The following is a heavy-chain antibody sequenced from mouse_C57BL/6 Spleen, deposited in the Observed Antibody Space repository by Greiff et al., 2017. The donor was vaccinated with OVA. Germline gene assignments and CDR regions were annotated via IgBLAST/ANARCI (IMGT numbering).Heavy chain of an antibody. CDR2: IYPGSGST. CDR1: GYTFTSYW. J-gene: IGHJ1*03. Sequence: QVQLQQPGAELVKPGASVKLSCKASGYTFTSYWITWVKQRPGQGLEWIGDIYPGSGSTNYNEKFKSKATLTVDTSSSTAYMQISSLTSEASAVYYCASVRNGGGGYFDVWGTGTTVTVSS. CDR3: ASVRNGGGGYFDV. V-gene: IGHV1-55*01.